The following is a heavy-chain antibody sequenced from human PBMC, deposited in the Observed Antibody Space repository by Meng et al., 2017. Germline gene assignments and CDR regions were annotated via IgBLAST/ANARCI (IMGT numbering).Heavy chain of an antibody. CDR1: GFTFSSYW. Sequence: ESLKISCAASGFTFSSYWMSWVRQAPGKGLEWVANIKQDGSEKYYVDSVKCRFTISRDNAKNSLYLQMNSLRAEDTAVYYCAREGERGYCSSTSCPIISGAFDIWGQGTMVTVSS. J-gene: IGHJ3*02. D-gene: IGHD2-2*01. V-gene: IGHV3-7*01. CDR2: IKQDGSEK. CDR3: AREGERGYCSSTSCPIISGAFDI.